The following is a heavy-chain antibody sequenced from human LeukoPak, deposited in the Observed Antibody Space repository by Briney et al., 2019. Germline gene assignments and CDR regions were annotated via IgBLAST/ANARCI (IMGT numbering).Heavy chain of an antibody. V-gene: IGHV3-23*01. D-gene: IGHD3-16*01. CDR3: AKDDDWGRYKH. J-gene: IGHJ1*01. CDR1: GFTFSSYS. Sequence: RTGGSLRLSCAASGFTFSSYSMNWVRQAPGKGLEWVSGISPSGGITYYTDSVKGRFTISRDNSKNTQSLQMNSLRAEDTAVYYCAKDDDWGRYKHWGQGTLVTVSS. CDR2: ISPSGGIT.